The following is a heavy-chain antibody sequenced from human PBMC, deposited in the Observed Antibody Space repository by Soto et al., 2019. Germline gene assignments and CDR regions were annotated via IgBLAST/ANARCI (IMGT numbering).Heavy chain of an antibody. CDR3: ARDRYSSGYLPYFCY. Sequence: QVQLVEAGGGVVQPGRSLRLSCAASGFTFSSYGMHWVRQAPGKGLEWVAVIWYDGSNKYYADSVKGPFTISRDKSKNTLYLQMNSLGAGDTGVYYCARDRYSSGYLPYFCYWGQGTPVTVS. V-gene: IGHV3-33*01. CDR1: GFTFSSYG. D-gene: IGHD3-22*01. CDR2: IWYDGSNK. J-gene: IGHJ4*02.